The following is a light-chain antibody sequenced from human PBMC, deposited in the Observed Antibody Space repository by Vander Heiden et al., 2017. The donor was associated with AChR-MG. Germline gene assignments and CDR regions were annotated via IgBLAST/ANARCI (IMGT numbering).Light chain of an antibody. CDR3: CSYAGNDTVV. CDR2: EVT. V-gene: IGLV2-23*02. J-gene: IGLJ2*01. CDR1: RSDVGSYKL. Sequence: QSALTQPASVSGSPGQSITISCTGTRSDVGSYKLVSWYQQHPGKAPKLIIYEVTKRPSGISNRFSGSKSATTASLTISGLQAEDEADYFCCSYAGNDTVVFGGGTKLTAL.